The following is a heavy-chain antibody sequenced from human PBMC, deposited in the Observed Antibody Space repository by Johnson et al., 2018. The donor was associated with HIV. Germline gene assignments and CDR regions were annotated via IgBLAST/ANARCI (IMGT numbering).Heavy chain of an antibody. CDR3: ARAAYVHYDILTGPPREDALDI. CDR1: GFTFSSYA. J-gene: IGHJ3*02. D-gene: IGHD3-9*01. V-gene: IGHV3-30*04. CDR2: ISYDGSNK. Sequence: QMLLVESGGGVVQPGRSLRLSCAASGFTFSSYAMHWVRQAPGKGLEWVAVISYDGSNKYYADSVKGRFTISRDNSKNTLYLQMNSLRAEDTAVYYCARAAYVHYDILTGPPREDALDIWGQGTMVTVSS.